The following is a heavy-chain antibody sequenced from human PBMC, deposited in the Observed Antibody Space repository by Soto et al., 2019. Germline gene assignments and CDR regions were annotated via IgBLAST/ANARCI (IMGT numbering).Heavy chain of an antibody. V-gene: IGHV3-21*01. CDR2: ITGSSGHK. CDR3: ARDGEAHFGLDV. Sequence: GSLRLSCTASGFTFSTYSLNWVRQAPGKGLEWVSFITGSSGHKFYADSLRGRFTISRDNAKNSLYLQMNNLRAEDTAIYYCARDGEAHFGLDVWGQGTTFTVSS. D-gene: IGHD3-10*01. CDR1: GFTFSTYS. J-gene: IGHJ6*02.